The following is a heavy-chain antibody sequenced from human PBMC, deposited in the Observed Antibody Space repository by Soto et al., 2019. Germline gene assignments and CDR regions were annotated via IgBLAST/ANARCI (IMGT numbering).Heavy chain of an antibody. J-gene: IGHJ4*02. CDR2: IYDSGST. CDR1: GGSISSNSYY. D-gene: IGHD2-15*01. CDR3: ARRLGRHYFDH. V-gene: IGHV4-39*01. Sequence: QLQLQESGPGLVKPSETLSLTCTVSGGSISSNSYYWGWIRQPPGKGLEGIGSIYDSGSTYYNPSPKSRVTIHVDTSEHQFSLKLSSVTAADTAVYYCARRLGRHYFDHWGQGTLVTVSS.